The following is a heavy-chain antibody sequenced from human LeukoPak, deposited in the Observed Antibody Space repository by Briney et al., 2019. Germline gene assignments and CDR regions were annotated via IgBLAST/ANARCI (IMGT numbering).Heavy chain of an antibody. CDR1: GFTFTTYA. CDR3: AKEIAVTGFFDY. J-gene: IGHJ4*02. Sequence: TGGSLILSCAASGFTFTTYAMSWVRQAPGKGLEWVSAISATSGNTYYTDSVKGRFTISRDNSKNTLYLQMNSLRAEDTAVYYCAKEIAVTGFFDYWGQGALVTVSS. V-gene: IGHV3-23*01. D-gene: IGHD1-20*01. CDR2: ISATSGNT.